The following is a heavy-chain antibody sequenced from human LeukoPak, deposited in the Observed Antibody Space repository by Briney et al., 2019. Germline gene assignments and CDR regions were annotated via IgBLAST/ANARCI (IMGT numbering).Heavy chain of an antibody. J-gene: IGHJ4*02. D-gene: IGHD2-8*01. Sequence: GGSLRLSCAASGFSFSDHYMDWVRQAPGQGLEWVGRIRNKARSYTTEYAASVTGRFTISRDDSKNSLYLQMNSLTIEDTAVYYCAREAILYDGGGQGTLVTVSS. CDR2: IRNKARSYTT. CDR3: AREAILYDG. CDR1: GFSFSDHY. V-gene: IGHV3-72*01.